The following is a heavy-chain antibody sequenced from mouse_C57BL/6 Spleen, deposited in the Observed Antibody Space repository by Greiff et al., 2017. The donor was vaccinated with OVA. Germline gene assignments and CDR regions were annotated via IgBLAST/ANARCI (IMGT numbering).Heavy chain of an antibody. J-gene: IGHJ2*01. V-gene: IGHV1-80*01. CDR3: ARSEDGYYGDY. CDR2: IYPGDGDT. Sequence: VQLQQSGAELVKPGASVKISCKASGYAFSSYWMNWVKQRPGKGLEWIGQIYPGDGDTNYNGTFKGKATLTADKSSSTAYMQLSSLTSEDSAVYFCARSEDGYYGDYWGQGTTLTVSS. D-gene: IGHD2-3*01. CDR1: GYAFSSYW.